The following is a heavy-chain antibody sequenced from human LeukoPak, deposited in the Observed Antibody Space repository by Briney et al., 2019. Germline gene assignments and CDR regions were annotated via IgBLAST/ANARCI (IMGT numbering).Heavy chain of an antibody. J-gene: IGHJ4*02. D-gene: IGHD3-22*01. CDR2: ISDSGST. V-gene: IGHV4-59*11. CDR3: ARGYDSSAYYPFNY. CDR1: GGSLSTHH. Sequence: SETLSLTCVVSGGSLSTHHWSWIRQSPGRGLEWIGYISDSGSTNYNPSPKSRVTISVDTSKNQFSLMLSSVTAADTAVYYCARGYDSSAYYPFNYWGQGTLVTVSS.